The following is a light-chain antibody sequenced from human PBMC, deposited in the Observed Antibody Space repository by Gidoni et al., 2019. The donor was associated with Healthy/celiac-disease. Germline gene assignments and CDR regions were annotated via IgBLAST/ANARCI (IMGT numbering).Light chain of an antibody. CDR2: WAS. CDR1: QSVLYSSNNKNY. J-gene: IGKJ5*01. CDR3: QQYYSTPIT. Sequence: DIVMTQSPDSLAVSLGERATINCKSSQSVLYSSNNKNYLAWYQQKPGQPPKRLIYWASTRESGVPDRFSGSGSGTDFTLTISSLQAEDVAVYYCQQYYSTPITFGQXTRLEIK. V-gene: IGKV4-1*01.